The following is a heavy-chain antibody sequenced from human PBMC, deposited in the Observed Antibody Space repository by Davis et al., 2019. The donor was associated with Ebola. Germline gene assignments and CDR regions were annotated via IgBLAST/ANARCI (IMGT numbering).Heavy chain of an antibody. CDR3: ARVDLWSGYFVSNWFDP. V-gene: IGHV4-39*01. D-gene: IGHD3-3*01. Sequence: MPSETLSLTCTVSGGSISSSSYYWGWIRQPPGKGLEWIGSIYYSGSTYYNPSLKSRVTISVDTSKNQFSLQLNSVTPEDTAVYYCARVDLWSGYFVSNWFDPWGQGTLVTVSS. CDR1: GGSISSSSYY. J-gene: IGHJ5*02. CDR2: IYYSGST.